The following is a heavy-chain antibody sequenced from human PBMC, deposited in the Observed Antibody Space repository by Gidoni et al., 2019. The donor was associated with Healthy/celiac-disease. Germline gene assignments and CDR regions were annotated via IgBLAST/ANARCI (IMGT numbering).Heavy chain of an antibody. CDR1: GFTFSSYG. D-gene: IGHD5-18*01. J-gene: IGHJ4*02. CDR3: ASAKVGYSYGYYFDY. Sequence: QVQLVESGGGVVQPGRSLRLSCAASGFTFSSYGMHWVRQAPGKGLAWVAVIWYDGSNKYYADSVKGRFTISRDNSKNTLYLQMNSLRAEDTAVYYCASAKVGYSYGYYFDYWGQGTLVTVSS. V-gene: IGHV3-33*01. CDR2: IWYDGSNK.